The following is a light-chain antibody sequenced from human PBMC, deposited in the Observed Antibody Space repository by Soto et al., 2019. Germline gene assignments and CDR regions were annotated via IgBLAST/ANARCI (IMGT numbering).Light chain of an antibody. V-gene: IGKV3-20*01. CDR2: AAS. J-gene: IGKJ2*01. CDR3: QQQGT. Sequence: EIVLTQFPGTLSLSPGERATLSCRPSQSLSSSYLVWYQQKPGQAPRLLIYAASRRAPGIPDRFSGSGSATEYTLTISRLEPEDSAVYYCQQQGTFGQGTKLEIK. CDR1: QSLSSSY.